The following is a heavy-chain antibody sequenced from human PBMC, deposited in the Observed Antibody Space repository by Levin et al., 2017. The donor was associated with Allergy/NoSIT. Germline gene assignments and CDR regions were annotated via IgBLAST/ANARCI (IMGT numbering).Heavy chain of an antibody. CDR2: IYPGDSDT. CDR1: GYRFTNYR. Sequence: GESLKISCKGTGYRFTNYRIGWVRQMPGKGLEWMGIIYPGDSDTRYSPSFQGQVTISADKSISTAYLQWSSLKASDTAMYFCASFGLLFPDAFGIWGQGTMVTVSS. J-gene: IGHJ3*02. D-gene: IGHD3-10*01. CDR3: ASFGLLFPDAFGI. V-gene: IGHV5-51*01.